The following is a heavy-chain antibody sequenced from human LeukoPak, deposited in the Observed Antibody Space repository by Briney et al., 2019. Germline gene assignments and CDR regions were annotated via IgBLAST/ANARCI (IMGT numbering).Heavy chain of an antibody. CDR3: AREGDGEGYYYYMDV. CDR2: INPNSGGT. D-gene: IGHD4-17*01. CDR1: GYTFTSYY. V-gene: IGHV1-2*02. Sequence: ASVKVSCKASGYTFTSYYIHWVRQAPGQGLEWMGWINPNSGGTNYAQKFQGRVTMTRDTSISTAYMELSRLRSDDTAVYYCAREGDGEGYYYYMDVWGKGTTVTVSS. J-gene: IGHJ6*03.